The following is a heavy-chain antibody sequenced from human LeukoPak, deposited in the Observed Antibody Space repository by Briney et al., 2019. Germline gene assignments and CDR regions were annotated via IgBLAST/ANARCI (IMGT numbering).Heavy chain of an antibody. D-gene: IGHD2-2*01. CDR1: GGTFINYA. V-gene: IGHV1-69*06. CDR3: ARHPRNVYCSSTSCYAGYYFDY. CDR2: ILPIFGTA. Sequence: SVTVSFKASGGTFINYAISWVRQAPGKGDEWMGGILPIFGTANYAQKFQGRVTITADKSTSTAYMELSSLRSEDTAVYYCARHPRNVYCSSTSCYAGYYFDYWGQGTLVTVSS. J-gene: IGHJ4*02.